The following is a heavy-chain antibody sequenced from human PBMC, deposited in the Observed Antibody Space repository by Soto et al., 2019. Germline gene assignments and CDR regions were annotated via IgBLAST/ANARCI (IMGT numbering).Heavy chain of an antibody. J-gene: IGHJ4*02. CDR3: AKTSLWFGELFPYYFDY. D-gene: IGHD3-10*01. V-gene: IGHV3-23*01. Sequence: EVQLLESGGGLVQPGGSLRLSCAASGFTFSSSAMNWVRQAPGEGLEWVSAISGSGGSTYYADSVKGQFTIYRDNSKNTLCLQMNRMRAEDSTVYYCAKTSLWFGELFPYYFDYGGQGTLVTGSS. CDR1: GFTFSSSA. CDR2: ISGSGGST.